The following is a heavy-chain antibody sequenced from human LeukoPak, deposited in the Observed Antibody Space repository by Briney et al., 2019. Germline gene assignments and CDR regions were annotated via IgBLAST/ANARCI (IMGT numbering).Heavy chain of an antibody. J-gene: IGHJ6*02. D-gene: IGHD3-16*01. V-gene: IGHV3-48*04. CDR1: GFNLSTYS. CDR3: ARDPDYVWGSYYYYGMDV. Sequence: GGSLRLSCAASGFNLSTYSMNWVRQAPGQGLEWVSYISSSSSTRYYADSVKGRFTISRDNAKNSLFLQMNSLRADDTAVYYCARDPDYVWGSYYYYGMDVWGQGTTVTVSS. CDR2: ISSSSSTR.